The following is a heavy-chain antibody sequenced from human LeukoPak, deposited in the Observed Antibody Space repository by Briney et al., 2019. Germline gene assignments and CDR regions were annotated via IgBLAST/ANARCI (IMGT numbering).Heavy chain of an antibody. V-gene: IGHV3-23*01. CDR1: GFTFSSYA. CDR2: LSSSGGST. D-gene: IGHD3-3*01. Sequence: GGSLRLSCAASGFTFSSYAMSWVRQAPGEGLEWVSALSSSGGSTYYTDSVKGRFTISRDNSKNTLYLQMNSLRAEDTAVYYCARLGVVIKNYFDSWGQGTLVAVSS. J-gene: IGHJ4*02. CDR3: ARLGVVIKNYFDS.